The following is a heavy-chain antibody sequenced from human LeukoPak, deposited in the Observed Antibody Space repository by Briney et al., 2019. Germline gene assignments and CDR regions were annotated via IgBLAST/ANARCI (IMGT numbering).Heavy chain of an antibody. CDR1: GYTFTGYY. V-gene: IGHV1-18*04. CDR2: ISAYNGNT. Sequence: GASVKVSCKASGYTFTGYYLHWVRQAPGQGLEWMGWISAYNGNTNYAQKLQGRVTMTTDTSTSTAYMELRSLRSDDTAVYYCARRRFQLHHFEDYWGQGTLVTVSS. D-gene: IGHD2-2*01. J-gene: IGHJ4*02. CDR3: ARRRFQLHHFEDY.